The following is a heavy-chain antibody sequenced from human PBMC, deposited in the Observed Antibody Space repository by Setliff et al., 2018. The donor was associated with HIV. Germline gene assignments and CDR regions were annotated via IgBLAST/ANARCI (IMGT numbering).Heavy chain of an antibody. D-gene: IGHD3-9*01. CDR3: VKGYDVLTANPDS. Sequence: GGSLRLSCAASGFTFRNYGMHWVRQAPGKGLEWVAVIWYDGNNKYYADSVKGRFTISRDNSKNTLYLQMNSLRAEDTAVYYCVKGYDVLTANPDSWGQGTLVTVSS. J-gene: IGHJ4*02. CDR1: GFTFRNYG. CDR2: IWYDGNNK. V-gene: IGHV3-33*06.